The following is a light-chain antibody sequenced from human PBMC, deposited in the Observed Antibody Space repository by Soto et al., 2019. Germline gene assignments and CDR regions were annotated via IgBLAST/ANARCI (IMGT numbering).Light chain of an antibody. CDR3: QQTSTTLWT. Sequence: DIQMTQSPSSLSASVGDRVTITCRASQNIRTYINWYQQKSGRAPNLLIFDASRLQSGVPSRFSGTGSGTDFPLTITSLEHEDFATYYCQQTSTTLWTFGQGTKV. V-gene: IGKV1-39*01. CDR1: QNIRTY. J-gene: IGKJ1*01. CDR2: DAS.